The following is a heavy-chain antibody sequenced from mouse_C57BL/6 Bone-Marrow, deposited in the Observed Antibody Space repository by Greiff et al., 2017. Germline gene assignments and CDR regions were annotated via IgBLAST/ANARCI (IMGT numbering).Heavy chain of an antibody. Sequence: VQLQQSGPELVKPGASVKLSCKASGYTFTSYDINWVKQRPGQGLEWIGWIYPRDGSTKYNEKFKGKATLTVDTSSSTAYMELHSLTSEDSAVYFCARDCGSGYWYFDVWGTGTTVTVSS. CDR1: GYTFTSYD. J-gene: IGHJ1*03. CDR3: ARDCGSGYWYFDV. V-gene: IGHV1-85*01. D-gene: IGHD1-1*01. CDR2: IYPRDGST.